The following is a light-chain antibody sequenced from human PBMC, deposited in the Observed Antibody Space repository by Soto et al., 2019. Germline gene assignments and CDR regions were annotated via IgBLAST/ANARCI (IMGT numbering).Light chain of an antibody. CDR3: SSYTSSNTRV. J-gene: IGLJ1*01. CDR1: SSDVGSYNY. CDR2: GVT. V-gene: IGLV2-14*01. Sequence: QSALTQPASVSGSPGQSITISCTGTSSDVGSYNYVAWYQQYPGKAPKLMIYGVTNRPSGVSNRFSGSKSGNTASLTISGLQAEDEADYYFSSYTSSNTRVFGTGTKLTVL.